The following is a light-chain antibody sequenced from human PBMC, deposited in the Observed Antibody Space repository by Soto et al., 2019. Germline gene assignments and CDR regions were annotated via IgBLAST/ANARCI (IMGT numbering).Light chain of an antibody. Sequence: DIQMTQSPSSLSASVGDRVTITCRASQSISSYLNWYQQKPGKAPKLLIYGASSLQSGVPSRFSGSGSGTDLTLTISSLQPEDFATFYCQQSYSTPYPFGQGTKLDIK. CDR2: GAS. CDR3: QQSYSTPYP. J-gene: IGKJ2*01. V-gene: IGKV1-39*01. CDR1: QSISSY.